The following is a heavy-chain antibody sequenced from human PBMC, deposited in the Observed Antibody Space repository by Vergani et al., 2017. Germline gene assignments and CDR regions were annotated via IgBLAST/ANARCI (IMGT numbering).Heavy chain of an antibody. J-gene: IGHJ4*02. V-gene: IGHV4-39*07. CDR3: VRVSIAAAIDY. D-gene: IGHD6-13*01. CDR1: GGSISSSSYY. Sequence: QVQLQQWGAGLLKPSETLSLTCTVSGGSISSSSYYWGWIRQPPGKGLEWIGSIYYSGSTYYNPSLKSRVTISVDTSKNQFSLKLSSVTAADTAVYYCVRVSIAAAIDYWGQGTLVTVSS. CDR2: IYYSGST.